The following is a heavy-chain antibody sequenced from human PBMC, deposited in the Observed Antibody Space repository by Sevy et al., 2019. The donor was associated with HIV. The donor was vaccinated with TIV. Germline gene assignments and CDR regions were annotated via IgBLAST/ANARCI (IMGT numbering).Heavy chain of an antibody. CDR3: ATDPIIVLLVTDGMDV. J-gene: IGHJ6*02. CDR2: IKSKPDGGTT. D-gene: IGHD2-8*01. Sequence: GGSLRLSCAASGFTFTYAWMSWVRQAPGKGLEWVGRIKSKPDGGTTDYAAPVTGRFTISRSDSKNMLYLQMNSLKTAVSAGYYCATDPIIVLLVTDGMDVWGQGTTVTVSS. CDR1: GFTFTYAW. V-gene: IGHV3-15*01.